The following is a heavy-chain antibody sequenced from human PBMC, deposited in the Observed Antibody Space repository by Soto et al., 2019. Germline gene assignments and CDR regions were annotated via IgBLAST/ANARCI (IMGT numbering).Heavy chain of an antibody. J-gene: IGHJ6*02. Sequence: SEPRSLTCSVSGASISNYYWTWIRQSPGKGLEWIGYMYYSGSINYNPSLKSRVTITIDTSKNRFSLKLRSVTSADTAVYYCASSSLYGMDVWGQGTTVTVSS. CDR1: GASISNYY. CDR2: MYYSGSI. CDR3: ASSSLYGMDV. V-gene: IGHV4-59*01.